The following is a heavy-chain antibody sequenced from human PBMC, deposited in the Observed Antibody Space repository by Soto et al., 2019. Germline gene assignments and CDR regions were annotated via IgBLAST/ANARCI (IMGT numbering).Heavy chain of an antibody. Sequence: EVRLEEAGGGFVQPGGSLRVSCSGSGFIFSSFWVHWVRQGPGKGLEGVSRINGDGGSLAYADSVKGRFSISRDNVQNTLHLQMNSLGADDTAVYFCAREGSLGLDVWGRGTTVTVSS. J-gene: IGHJ6*02. CDR2: INGDGGSL. CDR3: AREGSLGLDV. V-gene: IGHV3-74*03. D-gene: IGHD3-10*01. CDR1: GFIFSSFW.